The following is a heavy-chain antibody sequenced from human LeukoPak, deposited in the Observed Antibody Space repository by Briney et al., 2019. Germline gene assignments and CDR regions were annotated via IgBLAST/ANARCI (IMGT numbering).Heavy chain of an antibody. CDR3: ARDIVVVPAAILYYYYMDV. CDR2: ISAYNGNT. Sequence: ASVKVSCKASGYTFTSYGISWVRQAPGQGLEWMGWISAYNGNTNYAQKLQGRVTMTTDTSTSTAYMELRSLRSDDTAVYYCARDIVVVPAAILYYYYMDVWGKGTTVTVSS. D-gene: IGHD2-2*02. V-gene: IGHV1-18*01. CDR1: GYTFTSYG. J-gene: IGHJ6*03.